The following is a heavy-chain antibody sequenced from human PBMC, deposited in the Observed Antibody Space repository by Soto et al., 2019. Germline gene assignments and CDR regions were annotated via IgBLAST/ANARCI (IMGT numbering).Heavy chain of an antibody. J-gene: IGHJ4*02. CDR1: GGSISSGGYY. Sequence: QVQLQESGPGLVKPSQTLSLTCTVSGGSISSGGYYWSWIRQHPGKGLEWIGYIYYSGSTYYNPSLKSRVTISVDTSKNQFSLKLSSVTPADTAVYYCARDDNGDYVLDYWGQGTLVTVSS. CDR3: ARDDNGDYVLDY. D-gene: IGHD4-17*01. V-gene: IGHV4-31*03. CDR2: IYYSGST.